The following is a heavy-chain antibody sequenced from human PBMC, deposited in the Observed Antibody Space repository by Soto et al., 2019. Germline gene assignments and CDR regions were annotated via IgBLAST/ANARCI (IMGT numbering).Heavy chain of an antibody. D-gene: IGHD5-12*01. CDR2: INWDDDK. Sequence: QITLKESGPTLVKPTQTLTLTCTLSGSSLSTSGVGVSWISQPPGKALERLAHINWDDDKRFSPSLQSRLTITKDTSKDQVVLTMTNMNPVDTATYYCAHIRNFSNNSGLDYWGQGTLVTVSS. V-gene: IGHV2-5*02. CDR1: GSSLSTSGVG. CDR3: AHIRNFSNNSGLDY. J-gene: IGHJ4*02.